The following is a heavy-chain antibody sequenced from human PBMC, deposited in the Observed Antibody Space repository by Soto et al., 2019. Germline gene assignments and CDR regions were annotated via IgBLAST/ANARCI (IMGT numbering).Heavy chain of an antibody. CDR3: AREPLT. CDR1: GDSISSGGNY. V-gene: IGHV4-31*03. Sequence: QVQLQESGPGLVKPSQTLSLTCTVSGDSISSGGNYCNCIRQHPWKGLERIGYIYYSGSTDYNPSITSRVTVSVDRTKNQFSLRLRSVTAADTAVYYCAREPLTWGQGILVTVSS. CDR2: IYYSGST. J-gene: IGHJ4*02.